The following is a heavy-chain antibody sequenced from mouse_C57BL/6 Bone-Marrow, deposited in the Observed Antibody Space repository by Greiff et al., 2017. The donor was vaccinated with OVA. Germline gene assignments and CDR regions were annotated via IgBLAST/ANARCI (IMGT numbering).Heavy chain of an antibody. CDR1: GYTFTDYY. D-gene: IGHD2-2*01. CDR2: INPYNGGT. V-gene: IGHV1-19*01. Sequence: SGPVLVKPGASVKMSCKASGYTFTDYYMNWVKQSHGKSLEWIGVINPYNGGTSYNQKFKGKATLTVDKSSSTAYMELNSLTSEDSAVYYCARRGGYAWFAYWGQGTLVTVSA. J-gene: IGHJ3*01. CDR3: ARRGGYAWFAY.